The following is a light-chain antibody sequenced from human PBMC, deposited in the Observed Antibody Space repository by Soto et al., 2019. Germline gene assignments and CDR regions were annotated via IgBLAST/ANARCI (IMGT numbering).Light chain of an antibody. J-gene: IGLJ2*01. Sequence: QLVLTQPPSASGTPGQRVTISCSGSGSNIGTNYVYWYQQLPGTAPKLLIYRNDQRPSGVPDRFSGSRSGTSGSLDISGLRSDDEADYYCAAWDASLSGVIFGGGTKLTVL. CDR2: RND. CDR3: AAWDASLSGVI. V-gene: IGLV1-47*01. CDR1: GSNIGTNY.